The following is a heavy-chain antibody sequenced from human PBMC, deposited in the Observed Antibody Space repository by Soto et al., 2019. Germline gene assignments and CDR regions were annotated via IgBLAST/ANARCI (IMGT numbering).Heavy chain of an antibody. CDR2: ISYDGSNK. CDR1: GFTFSSYG. CDR3: AKGEYYYGSGSPYYGMDV. V-gene: IGHV3-30*18. D-gene: IGHD3-10*01. Sequence: GGSLRLSCAASGFTFSSYGMHWVRQAPGKGLEWVAVISYDGSNKYYADSVKGRFTISRDSSKNTLYLEMNSLRPEDTAVYYCAKGEYYYGSGSPYYGMDVRGQGTTVTVSS. J-gene: IGHJ6*02.